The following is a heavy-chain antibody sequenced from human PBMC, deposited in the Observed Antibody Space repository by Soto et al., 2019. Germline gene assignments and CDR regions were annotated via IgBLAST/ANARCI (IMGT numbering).Heavy chain of an antibody. V-gene: IGHV3-30-3*01. CDR2: ISYDGSNK. CDR3: ARESQDYYYYGMDV. D-gene: IGHD2-15*01. J-gene: IGHJ6*02. Sequence: GGSLRLSCAASGFTFSSYAMHWVRRAPGKGLEWVAVISYDGSNKYYADSVKGRFTISRDNSKNTLYLQMNSLRAEDTAVYYCARESQDYYYYGMDVWGQGTTVTVSS. CDR1: GFTFSSYA.